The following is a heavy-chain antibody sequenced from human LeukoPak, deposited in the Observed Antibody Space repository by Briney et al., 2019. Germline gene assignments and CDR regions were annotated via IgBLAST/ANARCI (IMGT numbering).Heavy chain of an antibody. CDR1: GFTFSSYS. D-gene: IGHD3-9*01. CDR3: ARGSHYDILTGYYH. Sequence: GGSLRLSCAVSGFTFSSYSMNWVRQAPGKGLEWVSSISSSSSYIYYADSVKGRFTISRDNAKNSLYLQMNSLRAEDTAVYYCARGSHYDILTGYYHWGQGTLVTVSS. V-gene: IGHV3-21*01. CDR2: ISSSSSYI. J-gene: IGHJ4*02.